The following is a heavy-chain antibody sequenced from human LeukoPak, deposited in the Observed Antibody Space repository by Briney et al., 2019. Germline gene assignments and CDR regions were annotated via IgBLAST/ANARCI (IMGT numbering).Heavy chain of an antibody. CDR1: GGSISSYY. J-gene: IGHJ3*02. Sequence: SETLSLTCTVSGGSISSYYWSWIRQPPGKGLEWIGYIYYSGSTNYNPSLKSRVTISVDTSRNQFTLKLSSVTAADTAVYYCARERSSGWYGDHDAFDIWGQGTMVTVSS. D-gene: IGHD6-19*01. V-gene: IGHV4-59*01. CDR3: ARERSSGWYGDHDAFDI. CDR2: IYYSGST.